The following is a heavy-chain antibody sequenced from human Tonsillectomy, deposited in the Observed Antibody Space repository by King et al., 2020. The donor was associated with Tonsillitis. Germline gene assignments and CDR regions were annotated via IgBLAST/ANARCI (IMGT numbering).Heavy chain of an antibody. CDR1: GFSFSNAW. CDR3: TAGLPVEDGGSYYGDFDH. J-gene: IGHJ4*02. D-gene: IGHD1-26*01. Sequence: VQLVESGGGLVKPGGSLRLSCAASGFSFSNAWMSWVRQIPGKGLEWVGRIQSKIDGGTTDYAAPVKGRFTISRDDSKNTLYLQMNSLKTEDTAVYYCTAGLPVEDGGSYYGDFDHWGQGTLVTVSS. CDR2: IQSKIDGGTT. V-gene: IGHV3-15*01.